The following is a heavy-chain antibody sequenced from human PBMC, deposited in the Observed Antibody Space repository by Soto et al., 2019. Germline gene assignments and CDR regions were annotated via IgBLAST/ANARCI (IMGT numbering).Heavy chain of an antibody. D-gene: IGHD6-13*01. CDR3: GKGLSIAAIDY. J-gene: IGHJ4*02. V-gene: IGHV3-9*01. Sequence: EVQLVESGGGLVQPGRFLRLSCTASGFTFDDYALHWVRQAPGKGLEWVSGITWNSDRVDYADSVKGRFTISRDNARNSLYLQMNSLRAEDTALYFCGKGLSIAAIDYWGQGTLVTVSS. CDR1: GFTFDDYA. CDR2: ITWNSDRV.